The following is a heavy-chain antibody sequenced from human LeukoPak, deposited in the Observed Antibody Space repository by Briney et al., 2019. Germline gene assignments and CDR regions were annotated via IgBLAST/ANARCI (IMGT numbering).Heavy chain of an antibody. D-gene: IGHD2-21*01. Sequence: GGSLRLSCAASGFTLGSYAMSWVRQAPGKGLEWVSAISVSGNTYHADSVKGRFTISRDSSKNTLYLQMNRLRAEDAAVYYCAKAPVTTCSGAYCYPFDYWGQGTLVTVSS. J-gene: IGHJ4*02. CDR3: AKAPVTTCSGAYCYPFDY. CDR1: GFTLGSYA. CDR2: ISVSGNT. V-gene: IGHV3-23*01.